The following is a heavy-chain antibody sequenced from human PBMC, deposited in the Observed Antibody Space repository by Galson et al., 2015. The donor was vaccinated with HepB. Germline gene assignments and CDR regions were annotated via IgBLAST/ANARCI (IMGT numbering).Heavy chain of an antibody. V-gene: IGHV3-23*01. CDR1: GFTFSSYA. J-gene: IGHJ4*02. D-gene: IGHD3-22*01. CDR2: ISGSGGST. Sequence: SLRLSCAASGFTFSSYAMSWVRQAPGKGLEWVSAISGSGGSTYYADSVKGRFTISRDNSKNTLYLQMNSLRAEDTAVYYCAKEVWGFYDSSGYSFDYWGQGTLVTVSS. CDR3: AKEVWGFYDSSGYSFDY.